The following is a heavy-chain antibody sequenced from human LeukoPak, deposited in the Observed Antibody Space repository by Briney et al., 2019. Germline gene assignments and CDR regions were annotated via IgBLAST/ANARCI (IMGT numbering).Heavy chain of an antibody. J-gene: IGHJ4*02. CDR2: SYSGGDT. D-gene: IGHD3-9*01. CDR1: GFTVSRNY. Sequence: PGGSLRLSCAAAGFTVSRNYMSWVRQAPGKGLEWVSVSYSGGDTYYPDSVKGRFTVSRDNPKNTVYLQMNSLRAEDTAVYFCARSPVLDRHDWSFADWGQGTLVTVSS. CDR3: ARSPVLDRHDWSFAD. V-gene: IGHV3-53*01.